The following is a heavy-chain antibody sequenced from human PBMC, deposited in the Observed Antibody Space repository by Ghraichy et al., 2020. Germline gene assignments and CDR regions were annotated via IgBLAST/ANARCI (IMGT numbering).Heavy chain of an antibody. CDR2: IKPDGSER. Sequence: GESLKISCAASGFTFSSYWMNWVRQAPGKGLEWVANIKPDGSERYYVDSVKGRFTISRDNAKNSLYLQMDSLRAEDTSVYYCARERWLYCSGGSCSSEYSYYGLDVWGQGTTVTVSS. CDR3: ARERWLYCSGGSCSSEYSYYGLDV. J-gene: IGHJ6*02. D-gene: IGHD2-15*01. V-gene: IGHV3-7*01. CDR1: GFTFSSYW.